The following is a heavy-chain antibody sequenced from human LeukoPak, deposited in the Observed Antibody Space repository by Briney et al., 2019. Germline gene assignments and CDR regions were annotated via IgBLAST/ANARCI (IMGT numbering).Heavy chain of an antibody. CDR3: ATFKVLAAAGQPNWFDP. D-gene: IGHD6-13*01. Sequence: ASVKVSCKVSGYTLTELSMHWVRQAPGKGLEWMGGFDPEDGETIYAQKFQGRVTMTEDTSTDTAYMELSSLRSEDTAVYYCATFKVLAAAGQPNWFDPWGQGTLVTVSS. CDR2: FDPEDGET. CDR1: GYTLTELS. V-gene: IGHV1-24*01. J-gene: IGHJ5*02.